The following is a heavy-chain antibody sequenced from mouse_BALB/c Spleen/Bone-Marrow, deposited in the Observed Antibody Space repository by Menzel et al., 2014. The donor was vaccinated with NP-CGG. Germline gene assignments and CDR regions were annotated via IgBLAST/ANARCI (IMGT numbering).Heavy chain of an antibody. D-gene: IGHD2-1*01. CDR2: IDPENVST. J-gene: IGHJ3*01. V-gene: IGHV14-1*02. CDR3: APIYYGNAWFAY. CDR1: GFNFTDYF. Sequence: VQLQQSGAELVRPGALVKLSCKASGFNFTDYFMHWVRQRPEQGLEWIGWIDPENVSTIYDQNFKAKASITADTSSNTAYLQLSSLTSEDTAVYYGAPIYYGNAWFAYWGQGTLVTVSA.